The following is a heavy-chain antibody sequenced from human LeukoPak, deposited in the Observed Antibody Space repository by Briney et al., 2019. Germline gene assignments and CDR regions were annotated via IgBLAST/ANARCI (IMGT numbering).Heavy chain of an antibody. CDR2: INPNSGGT. J-gene: IGHJ3*02. CDR3: ASLGGYSSSWYDAFDI. CDR1: GYTFTGYY. D-gene: IGHD6-13*01. Sequence: ASVKVSCKASGYTFTGYYMHWVRQAPGQGLEWMGWINPNSGGTNYAQKFQGRVTMTRDTSISTAYMELSRLRSDDTAVYYCASLGGYSSSWYDAFDIWGQGTMVTVPS. V-gene: IGHV1-2*02.